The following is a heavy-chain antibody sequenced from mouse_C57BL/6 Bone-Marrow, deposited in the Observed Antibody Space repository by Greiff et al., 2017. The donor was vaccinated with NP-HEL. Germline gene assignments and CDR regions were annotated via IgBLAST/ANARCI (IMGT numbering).Heavy chain of an antibody. V-gene: IGHV1-52*01. CDR2: IDPSDSET. J-gene: IGHJ3*01. CDR1: GYTFTSYW. D-gene: IGHD2-4*01. CDR3: ARWGAFYDYDGAWFAY. Sequence: QVQLQQPGAELVRPGSSVKLSCKASGYTFTSYWMHWVKQRPIQGLEWIGNIDPSDSETHYNQKFKDKATLTVDKSSSTAYMQLSSLTSEDSAVYYGARWGAFYDYDGAWFAYWGQGTLVTVSA.